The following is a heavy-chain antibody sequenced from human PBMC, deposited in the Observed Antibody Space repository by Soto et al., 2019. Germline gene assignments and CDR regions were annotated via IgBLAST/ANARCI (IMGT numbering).Heavy chain of an antibody. CDR2: IFHGGST. Sequence: SETLSLTCAVYGGSLSAYSWNWIRQPPGKGLEWIGYIFHGGSTYYNPSLRSRVTISVDRSRTQFSLKMSSVTAADTAVYYCARGRVVVPAAVMFNCLDPWGQGALVTVSS. J-gene: IGHJ5*02. CDR3: ARGRVVVPAAVMFNCLDP. D-gene: IGHD2-2*01. CDR1: GGSLSAYS. V-gene: IGHV4-30-2*01.